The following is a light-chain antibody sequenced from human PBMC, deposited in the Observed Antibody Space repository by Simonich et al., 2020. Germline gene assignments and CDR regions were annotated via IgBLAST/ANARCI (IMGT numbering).Light chain of an antibody. CDR2: GAS. J-gene: IGKJ1*01. CDR1: QSVSSN. CDR3: QQYNNWPPWT. Sequence: EIVMTQSPATLSVSPGERPTLFCRASQSVSSNLAWYQQKPGQAPRLLIYGASTRASGIPARFSGSGSGTDFTLTISSLQSEDFAVYYCQQYNNWPPWTFGQGTKVEIK. V-gene: IGKV3-15*01.